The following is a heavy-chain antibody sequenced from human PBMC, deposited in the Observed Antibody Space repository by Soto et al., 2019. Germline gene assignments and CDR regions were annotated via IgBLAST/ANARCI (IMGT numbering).Heavy chain of an antibody. V-gene: IGHV3-66*01. Sequence: ESGGGLVQPGGSLRLSCAVSGFTASSNNLVSWVRQAPGKGLEWVSAVYSGDNTYYADSVKGRFTISRDNSKNTVYLQMNSLRAEDTAVYYCARVPRYDEGYYFDYWGQGTLVTVSS. CDR2: VYSGDNT. D-gene: IGHD1-1*01. CDR1: GFTASSNN. CDR3: ARVPRYDEGYYFDY. J-gene: IGHJ4*02.